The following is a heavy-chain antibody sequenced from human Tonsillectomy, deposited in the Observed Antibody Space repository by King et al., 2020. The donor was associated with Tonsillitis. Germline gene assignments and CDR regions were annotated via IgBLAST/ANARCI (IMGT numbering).Heavy chain of an antibody. CDR1: GFTFSDYY. V-gene: IGHV3-11*06. Sequence: HVQLVESGGALVKPGGSLRLSCAASGFTFSDYYMTWIRQAPGKGLEWISCISTSSTYTYYADSVKGRFTISRDNANNSLFLQMNSLRAEDTAVYYCAIALPGDYSGMDVWGPGTTVTVSS. D-gene: IGHD3-10*01. J-gene: IGHJ6*02. CDR3: AIALPGDYSGMDV. CDR2: ISTSSTYT.